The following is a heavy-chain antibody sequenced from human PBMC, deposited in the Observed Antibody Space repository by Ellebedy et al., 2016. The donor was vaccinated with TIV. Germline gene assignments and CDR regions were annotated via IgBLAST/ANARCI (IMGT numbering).Heavy chain of an antibody. V-gene: IGHV3-48*03. CDR2: ISSSGSTI. CDR1: GFTFSSYE. J-gene: IGHJ4*02. CDR3: ARGLTYYYMNEYYFDY. D-gene: IGHD3-10*01. Sequence: GESLKISCAASGFTFSSYEMNWVRQAPGKGLEWVSYISSSGSTIYYADSVKGRFTISRGNAKNSLYLQMNSLRAEDTAVYYCARGLTYYYMNEYYFDYWGQGTLVTVSS.